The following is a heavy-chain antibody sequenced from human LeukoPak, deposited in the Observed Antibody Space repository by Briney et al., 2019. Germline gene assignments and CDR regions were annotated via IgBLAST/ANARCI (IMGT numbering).Heavy chain of an antibody. CDR2: ISSSGSTI. V-gene: IGHV3-48*03. Sequence: GGSLRLSCAASGFTFSSYEMNWVRQAPGKGLEWVSYISSSGSTIYYADSVKGRFTISRDNAKNSLYLQMNSLRAEDTAVYYCARDRAEEYSSGWTDFDYWGQGTLVTVSS. CDR3: ARDRAEEYSSGWTDFDY. CDR1: GFTFSSYE. D-gene: IGHD6-19*01. J-gene: IGHJ4*02.